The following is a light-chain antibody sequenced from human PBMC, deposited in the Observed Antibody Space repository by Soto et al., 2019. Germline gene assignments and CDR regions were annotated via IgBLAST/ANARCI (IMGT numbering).Light chain of an antibody. CDR3: QQYGSSLLT. J-gene: IGKJ4*01. V-gene: IGKV3-20*01. CDR2: AAS. Sequence: EIVLTQSPGTLSLSPGERVTLSCRASQSVSSNYLAWYQQKPGQAPRLLIYAASTRATGIPDRFSGSGSGTDFTLTISRLESEDFAVYHCQQYGSSLLTFGGGTKVESK. CDR1: QSVSSNY.